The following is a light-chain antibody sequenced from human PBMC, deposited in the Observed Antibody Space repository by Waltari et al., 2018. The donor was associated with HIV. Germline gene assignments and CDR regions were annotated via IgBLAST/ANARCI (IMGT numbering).Light chain of an antibody. Sequence: SYELTQPSSVSVSPGQTARITCSGDVLAKKYARWFQQKPGQAPVLVIYKDSERPSGIPERFSGSSSGTTVTLTISGAQVEDEADYYCYSAADNNRGVFDGGTKLTVL. CDR3: YSAADNNRGV. CDR1: VLAKKY. V-gene: IGLV3-27*01. CDR2: KDS. J-gene: IGLJ2*01.